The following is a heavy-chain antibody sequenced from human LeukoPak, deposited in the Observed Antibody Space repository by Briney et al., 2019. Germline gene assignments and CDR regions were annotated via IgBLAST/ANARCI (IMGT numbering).Heavy chain of an antibody. D-gene: IGHD3-3*01. J-gene: IGHJ4*02. CDR2: IYYSGST. V-gene: IGHV4-39*01. Sequence: SETLSLTCTVSGGSISSSSYYWGWIRQPPGKGLEWIGSIYYSGSTYYNPSLKSRVTTSADTSKNQFSLKLSSVTAADTAVYYCARQIGDFWSGYYAYFDYWGQGTLVTVSS. CDR1: GGSISSSSYY. CDR3: ARQIGDFWSGYYAYFDY.